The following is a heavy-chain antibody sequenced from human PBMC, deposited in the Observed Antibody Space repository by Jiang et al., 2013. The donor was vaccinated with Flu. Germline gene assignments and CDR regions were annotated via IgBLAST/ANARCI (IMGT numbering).Heavy chain of an antibody. V-gene: IGHV1-69*01. J-gene: IGHJ4*02. CDR3: ARAVGGYSYGYVLY. Sequence: GTSLVMVSAGCDKPLGQGLEWMGGIIPIFGTSDFAQNFQGRLTITADESTSTAYMELSGLTSDDTAVYYCARAVGGYSYGYVLYWGQGTLVTVSS. CDR2: IIPIFGTS. D-gene: IGHD5-18*01. CDR1: GTSLVMV.